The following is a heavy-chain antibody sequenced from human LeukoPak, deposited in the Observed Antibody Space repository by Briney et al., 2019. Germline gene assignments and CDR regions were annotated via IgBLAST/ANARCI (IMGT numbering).Heavy chain of an antibody. V-gene: IGHV3-21*01. D-gene: IGHD6-13*01. CDR1: GFTFSSYS. J-gene: IGHJ5*02. CDR3: AREAAEQQLVGWFDP. Sequence: GGSLRLSCAASGFTFSSYSMNWVRQAPGKGLEWVSSISSSSSYIYYADSVKGRFTISRDNAKNSLYLQMNSLRAEDTAVYYRAREAAEQQLVGWFDPWGQGTLVTVSS. CDR2: ISSSSSYI.